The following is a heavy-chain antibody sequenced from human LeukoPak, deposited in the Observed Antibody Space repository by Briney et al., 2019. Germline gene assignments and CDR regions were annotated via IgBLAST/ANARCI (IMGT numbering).Heavy chain of an antibody. J-gene: IGHJ2*01. Sequence: ASVKVSCKVSGYSLTELSMHWVRQTPGKGLEWMGGFDPEQGKTIYAQKFQGRVTLTEDTSTDTVYMDLSSLRPEDTAVYFCATEGRGANYWYFDLWGRGTLVTVSS. CDR3: ATEGRGANYWYFDL. CDR2: FDPEQGKT. D-gene: IGHD3-10*01. CDR1: GYSLTELS. V-gene: IGHV1-24*01.